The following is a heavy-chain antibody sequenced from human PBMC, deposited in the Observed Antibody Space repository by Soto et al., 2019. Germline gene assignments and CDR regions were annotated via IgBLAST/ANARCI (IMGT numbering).Heavy chain of an antibody. Sequence: SVKVSCKASGGTFSSYAISWVRQAPGQGLEWMGGIIPIFGTANYAQKFQGRVTITADKSTSTAYMELSSLRSEDTAVYYCASSVFGVVTTTQLFFDYWCQGTLVTVS. V-gene: IGHV1-69*06. CDR2: IIPIFGTA. D-gene: IGHD3-3*01. J-gene: IGHJ4*02. CDR1: GGTFSSYA. CDR3: ASSVFGVVTTTQLFFDY.